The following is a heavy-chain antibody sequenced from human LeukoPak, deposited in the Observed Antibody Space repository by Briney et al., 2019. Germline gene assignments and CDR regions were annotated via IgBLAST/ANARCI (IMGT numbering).Heavy chain of an antibody. CDR3: ARGITMIAVAHAFDI. Sequence: GGSLRLSCAASGFTVSSNYMNWVRQAPGKGLEWVSVIYSGGSTYYADSIKGRFTISRDNSKNTLYLQMNSLRAEDTAVYYCARGITMIAVAHAFDIWGQGTMVTVSS. CDR2: IYSGGST. V-gene: IGHV3-53*01. D-gene: IGHD3-22*01. CDR1: GFTVSSNY. J-gene: IGHJ3*02.